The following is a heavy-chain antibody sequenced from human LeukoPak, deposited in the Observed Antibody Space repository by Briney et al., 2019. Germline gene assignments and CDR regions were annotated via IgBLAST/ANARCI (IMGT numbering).Heavy chain of an antibody. Sequence: GGSLRLSCAASGFTFTICAMNWVRQAPGKGLEWVAVISYDGSDEKYADFVKGRFTISRDSSKNTLSLQMNSLRVEDTAVYYCAREGQWGPHSPGNYHYMDVWGRGTTVTVSS. D-gene: IGHD6-19*01. CDR3: AREGQWGPHSPGNYHYMDV. CDR1: GFTFTICA. CDR2: ISYDGSDE. J-gene: IGHJ6*03. V-gene: IGHV3-30*04.